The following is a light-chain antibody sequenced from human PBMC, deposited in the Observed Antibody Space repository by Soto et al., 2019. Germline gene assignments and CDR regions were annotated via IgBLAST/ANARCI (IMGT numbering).Light chain of an antibody. CDR3: AAWDDSLSGAV. V-gene: IGLV1-47*01. J-gene: IGLJ7*01. Sequence: QSVLTQQPSASGTPGQRVTISCSGSRSNIGSSNVYWYQQLPGTAPKLLIYKDSQRPSWVPDRFSGSKSGTSASLAISGLRSEDEADYYCAAWDDSLSGAVFGAGTQLTVL. CDR1: RSNIGSSN. CDR2: KDS.